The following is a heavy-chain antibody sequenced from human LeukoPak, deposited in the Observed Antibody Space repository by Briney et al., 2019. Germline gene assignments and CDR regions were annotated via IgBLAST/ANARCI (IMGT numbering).Heavy chain of an antibody. CDR3: ARGAILGGYNLIDD. CDR2: ILSDGSIQ. Sequence: PGGSLRLSCAASGFTFGTYAMHWVRQAPGKGLERVAVILSDGSIQNTADSVRGRFIISRDNSKNTLFLQMNRLRTEDTAVYYCARGAILGGYNLIDDWGQGTLVTVSS. J-gene: IGHJ4*02. CDR1: GFTFGTYA. D-gene: IGHD1-26*01. V-gene: IGHV3-30*04.